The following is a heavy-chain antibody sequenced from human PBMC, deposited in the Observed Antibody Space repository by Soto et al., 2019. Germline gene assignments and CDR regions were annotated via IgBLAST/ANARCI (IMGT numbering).Heavy chain of an antibody. J-gene: IGHJ6*02. D-gene: IGHD3-10*01. Sequence: GGSLRLSCAASGFTFSDYYMSWIRQAPGKGLEWVSYISSSSSYTNYADSVKGRFTISRDNAKNSLYLQMNSLRAEDTAVYYCARWLGELLYGMDVWGQGPTVTVYS. V-gene: IGHV3-11*06. CDR3: ARWLGELLYGMDV. CDR2: ISSSSSYT. CDR1: GFTFSDYY.